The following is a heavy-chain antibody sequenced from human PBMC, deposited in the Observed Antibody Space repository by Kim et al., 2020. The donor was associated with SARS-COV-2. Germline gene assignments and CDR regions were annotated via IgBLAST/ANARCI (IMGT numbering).Heavy chain of an antibody. CDR3: ARHLGYSSGWYIDY. J-gene: IGHJ4*02. V-gene: IGHV4-39*01. CDR2: IYYSGST. CDR1: GGSISSSSYY. D-gene: IGHD6-19*01. Sequence: SETLSLTCTVSGGSISSSSYYWGWIRQPPGKGLEWIGSIYYSGSTYYNPSLKSRVTISVDTSKNQFSLKLSSVTAADTAVYYCARHLGYSSGWYIDYRGQGTLVTVSS.